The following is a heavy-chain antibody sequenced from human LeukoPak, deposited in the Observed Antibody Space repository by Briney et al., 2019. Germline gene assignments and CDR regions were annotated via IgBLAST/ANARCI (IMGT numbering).Heavy chain of an antibody. CDR3: ARHPIAAGGAYNWFDP. J-gene: IGHJ5*02. V-gene: IGHV3-66*04. D-gene: IGHD6-13*01. CDR1: GFTVSSNY. CDR2: IYSGGST. Sequence: GGSLRLSCAASGFTVSSNYMSWVRQAPGKGLEWVSVIYSGGSTYYADSVKGRFTISRDNAKNSLYLQMNSLRAEDTAVYYCARHPIAAGGAYNWFDPWGQGTLVTVSS.